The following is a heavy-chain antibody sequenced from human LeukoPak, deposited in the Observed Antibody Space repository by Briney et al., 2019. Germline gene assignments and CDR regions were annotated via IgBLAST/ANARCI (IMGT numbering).Heavy chain of an antibody. V-gene: IGHV4-34*01. D-gene: IGHD3-22*01. CDR1: GGSFSGYY. Sequence: SETLSLTCAVYGGSFSGYYWSWIRQPPGKGLEWIGEINHSGSTYYNPSLKSRVTISVDTSKNQFSLKLSSVTAADTAVYYCARGHYYDSSGYLDYWGQGTLVTVSS. CDR2: INHSGST. J-gene: IGHJ4*02. CDR3: ARGHYYDSSGYLDY.